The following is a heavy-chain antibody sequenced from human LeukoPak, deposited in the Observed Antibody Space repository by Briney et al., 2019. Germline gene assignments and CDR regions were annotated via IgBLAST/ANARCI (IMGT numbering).Heavy chain of an antibody. CDR1: GYTFTSYG. J-gene: IGHJ5*02. V-gene: IGHV1-18*01. D-gene: IGHD2-15*01. Sequence: GASVKVSCKASGYTFTSYGISWVRQAPGQGLEWMGWISAYNGNTNYAQKLQGRVTMTTDTSTSTAYMELRSLRSDDTAVYYCARADVVVVAATHHLNWFDPWGQGTLVTVSS. CDR2: ISAYNGNT. CDR3: ARADVVVVAATHHLNWFDP.